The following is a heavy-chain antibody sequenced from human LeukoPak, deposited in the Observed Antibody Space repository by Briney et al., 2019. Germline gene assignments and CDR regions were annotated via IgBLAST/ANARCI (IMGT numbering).Heavy chain of an antibody. CDR2: ISSSSSYI. D-gene: IGHD3-22*01. CDR3: ARGTGHYDSSGYCY. Sequence: NPGGSLRLSCAASGFTFSSYSMNWVRQAPGKGLEWVSSISSSSSYIYYADSVKGRFTISRDNAKNSLYLQMNSLRAEDTAVYYCARGTGHYDSSGYCYWGQGTLVTVSS. CDR1: GFTFSSYS. J-gene: IGHJ4*02. V-gene: IGHV3-21*01.